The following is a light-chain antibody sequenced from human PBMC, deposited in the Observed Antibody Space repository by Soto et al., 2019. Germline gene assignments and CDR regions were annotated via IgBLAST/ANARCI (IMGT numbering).Light chain of an antibody. CDR3: QQYDSYPRT. CDR1: QSISAW. J-gene: IGKJ1*01. Sequence: DIQMTQSPSTLSASVGDRVTITCRASQSISAWLAWYQQKPGTAPKLLIYDASILNGGVPSRFSGSGSKTEFTLSISSLHPDDFATYYCQQYDSYPRTFGSGTKVDIK. V-gene: IGKV1-5*01. CDR2: DAS.